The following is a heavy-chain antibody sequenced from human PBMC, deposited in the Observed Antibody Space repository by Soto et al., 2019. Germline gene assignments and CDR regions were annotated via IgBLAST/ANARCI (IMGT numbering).Heavy chain of an antibody. CDR2: IKKDGSEE. V-gene: IGHV3-7*01. CDR3: ATFVQVGGLDWSFDL. D-gene: IGHD3-16*01. CDR1: GFNFSSYW. J-gene: IGHJ2*01. Sequence: GGSLRLSCAASGFNFSSYWMTWVGQAPGKGLEWVAHIKKDGSEEHYVASVKGRFTISRDNAKNSVYLQMNSLRLEDTAMYFCATFVQVGGLDWSFDLWGRGTLVTVSS.